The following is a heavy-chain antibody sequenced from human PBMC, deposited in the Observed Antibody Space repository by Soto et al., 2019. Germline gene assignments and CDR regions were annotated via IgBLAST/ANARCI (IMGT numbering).Heavy chain of an antibody. Sequence: SETLSLTCTVSGVSISSSYWSWIRQSPGTGLEWIGYIYYTGTTNYNPSLKRRVTISLDTAKNQFSLNVNPLTTADTAVYFCARGGNRYSNTASGVGGFDFWGQGTLVTVSS. CDR2: IYYTGTT. CDR3: ARGGNRYSNTASGVGGFDF. CDR1: GVSISSSY. D-gene: IGHD5-12*01. J-gene: IGHJ4*02. V-gene: IGHV4-59*01.